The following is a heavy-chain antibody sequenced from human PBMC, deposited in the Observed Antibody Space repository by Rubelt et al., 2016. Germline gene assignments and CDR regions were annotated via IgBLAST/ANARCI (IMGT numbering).Heavy chain of an antibody. J-gene: IGHJ2*01. CDR2: ISGSGGST. V-gene: IGHV3-23*01. CDR3: ARESAVAAPYWYFDL. Sequence: SGFTFSSYAMSWVRQAPGKGLEWVSGISGSGGSTHHADSVKGRFTLSRDNSKNTLYLQMNSLRAEDTAVYYCARESAVAAPYWYFDLWGRGTLVTVSS. CDR1: GFTFSSYA. D-gene: IGHD6-19*01.